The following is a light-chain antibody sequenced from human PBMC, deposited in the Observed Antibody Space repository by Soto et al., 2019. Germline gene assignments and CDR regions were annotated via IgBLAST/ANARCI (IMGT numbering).Light chain of an antibody. CDR1: QGVSGD. CDR3: QQYNNWPIT. CDR2: DAS. V-gene: IGKV3-15*01. Sequence: ERVLTHSPATLSVSPGQRATLSCRASQGVSGDLAWYHHKPGQAPRLLIYDASTRALDTPARFAGSGAGTEFTLTISSLQSEDFAVYFCQQYNNWPITFGQGTRLEIK. J-gene: IGKJ5*01.